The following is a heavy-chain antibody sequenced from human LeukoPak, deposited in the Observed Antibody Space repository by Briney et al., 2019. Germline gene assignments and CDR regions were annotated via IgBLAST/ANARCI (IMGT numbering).Heavy chain of an antibody. CDR3: ARGETYYYGSGPYYYGMDV. J-gene: IGHJ6*02. CDR2: ISSSSSYI. CDR1: GFTFSNHW. V-gene: IGHV3-21*01. D-gene: IGHD3-10*01. Sequence: PGGSLRLSCAASGFTFSNHWMHWVRQAPGKGLEWVSSISSSSSYIYYADSVKGRFTISRDNAKNSLYLQMNSLRAEDAAVYYCARGETYYYGSGPYYYGMDVWGQGTTVTVSS.